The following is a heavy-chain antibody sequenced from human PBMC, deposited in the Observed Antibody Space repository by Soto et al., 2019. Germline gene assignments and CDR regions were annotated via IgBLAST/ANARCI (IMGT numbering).Heavy chain of an antibody. CDR2: ISAYNGNT. V-gene: IGHV1-18*01. D-gene: IGHD3-16*02. Sequence: ASVKVSCKASGYTFTSYGISWVRQAPGQGLEWMGWISAYNGNTNYAQKLQGRVTMTTDTSTSTAYMELRSLRSDDTAVYYCARDQDVWGSYRPTRMDVWGQGTTVTVSS. CDR3: ARDQDVWGSYRPTRMDV. CDR1: GYTFTSYG. J-gene: IGHJ6*02.